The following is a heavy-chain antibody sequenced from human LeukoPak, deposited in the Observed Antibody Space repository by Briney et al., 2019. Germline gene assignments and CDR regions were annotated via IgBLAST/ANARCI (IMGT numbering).Heavy chain of an antibody. CDR3: AKATGSYGGGQYTYYFDY. V-gene: IGHV3-48*04. CDR1: GFTFSSYS. CDR2: ISSSSSTI. Sequence: GGSLRLSCAASGFTFSSYSMNWVRQAPGKGLEWVSYISSSSSTIYYADSVKGRFTISRDNAKNSLYLQMNSLRAEDTAVYYCAKATGSYGGGQYTYYFDYWGQGTLVTVSS. J-gene: IGHJ4*02. D-gene: IGHD3-16*01.